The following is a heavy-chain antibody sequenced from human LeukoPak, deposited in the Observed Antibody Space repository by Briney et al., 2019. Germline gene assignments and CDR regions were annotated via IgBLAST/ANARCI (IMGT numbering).Heavy chain of an antibody. CDR3: ARQMTYGSDY. CDR1: GYRFTSYW. Sequence: GESLKISCKGSGYRFTSYWTDWVRQMPGKGLEWMGIIYPGDSDTRYSPSFQGQVTISADESISTAYLQWSSLKASDTAMYFCARQMTYGSDYWGQGTLVTVSS. CDR2: IYPGDSDT. V-gene: IGHV5-51*01. D-gene: IGHD3-10*01. J-gene: IGHJ4*02.